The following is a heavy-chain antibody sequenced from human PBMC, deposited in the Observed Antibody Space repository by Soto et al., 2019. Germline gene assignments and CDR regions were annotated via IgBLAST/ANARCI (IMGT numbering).Heavy chain of an antibody. Sequence: QLLESGGGLVQPGGSLRLSCAASGFTFSIYSMNWVRQAPGKGLEWVSLISGSGSSTHYADSVEGRFTISRDNSKNTLYLEMDSLRAEDTAVYYCAKVVKYDVLTGYYKGPDYYGMDVWGQGTTVTVSS. V-gene: IGHV3-23*01. J-gene: IGHJ6*02. D-gene: IGHD3-9*01. CDR2: ISGSGSST. CDR3: AKVVKYDVLTGYYKGPDYYGMDV. CDR1: GFTFSIYS.